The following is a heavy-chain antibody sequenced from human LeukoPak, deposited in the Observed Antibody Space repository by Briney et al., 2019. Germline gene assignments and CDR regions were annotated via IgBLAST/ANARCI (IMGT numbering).Heavy chain of an antibody. CDR3: AKPLNYYDSSGYGY. Sequence: GGSLRLSCAASGFTFSSYAMSWVRQAPGKGLEWVSAISGSGGSTYYADSVKGRFTLSRDNSKNTLYLQMNSLRAEDTAVYYCAKPLNYYDSSGYGYWGQGNLVTVSS. V-gene: IGHV3-23*01. CDR1: GFTFSSYA. CDR2: ISGSGGST. J-gene: IGHJ4*02. D-gene: IGHD3-22*01.